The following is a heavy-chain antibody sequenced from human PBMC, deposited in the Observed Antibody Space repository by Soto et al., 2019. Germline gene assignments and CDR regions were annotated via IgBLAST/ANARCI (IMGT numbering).Heavy chain of an antibody. D-gene: IGHD4-17*01. J-gene: IGHJ4*02. CDR2: IYWDGTK. Sequence: SGPTLVSPTQTLTLTCTLSGFSLTTRGVGVAWIRQPPGKALEWLAVIYWDGTKHYSPSMERRLTITQDTSESEVVLTMTNMDPVDAATYYCAHKGSGDYVLDYWGQGILVTVSS. CDR3: AHKGSGDYVLDY. V-gene: IGHV2-5*02. CDR1: GFSLTTRGVG.